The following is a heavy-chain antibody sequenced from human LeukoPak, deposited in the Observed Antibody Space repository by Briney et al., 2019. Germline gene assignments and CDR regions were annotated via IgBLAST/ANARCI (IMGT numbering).Heavy chain of an antibody. V-gene: IGHV1-2*02. D-gene: IGHD6-19*01. CDR2: INPNSGGT. CDR3: ARVYHSIAVTGTDWFDP. CDR1: GYTFIGYY. Sequence: GASVKVSCKASGYTFIGYYLHWVRQAPGQGLEWMGWINPNSGGTNHAQKFQGRVTMTRDSSISTAYMELSRLRSDDTAVYYCARVYHSIAVTGTDWFDPWGQGTLVTVSS. J-gene: IGHJ5*02.